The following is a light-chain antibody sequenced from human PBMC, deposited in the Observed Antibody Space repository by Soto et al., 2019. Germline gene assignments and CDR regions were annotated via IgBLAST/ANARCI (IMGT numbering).Light chain of an antibody. Sequence: QPMLTQPPSASASLGASVKLTCTLSSGHNSYAIAWHQQQPEKGPRYLMKLNSDGSHSKGDGIPDRFSGSSSGAERYLTISCLQSEDEADYYCQTWSTDIRVFGGGTKLTVL. CDR2: LNSDGSH. V-gene: IGLV4-69*01. CDR3: QTWSTDIRV. J-gene: IGLJ3*02. CDR1: SGHNSYA.